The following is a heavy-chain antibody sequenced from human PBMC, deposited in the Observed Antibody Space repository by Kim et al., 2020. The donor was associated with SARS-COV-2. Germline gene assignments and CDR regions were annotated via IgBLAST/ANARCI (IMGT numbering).Heavy chain of an antibody. CDR3: ARDGIPASDYGFWFDP. CDR1: GFTFSSYA. CDR2: ISYDGSNK. J-gene: IGHJ5*02. D-gene: IGHD4-17*01. V-gene: IGHV3-30*04. Sequence: GGSLRLSCAASGFTFSSYAMHWVRQAPGKGLEWVAVISYDGSNKYYADSVKGRFTISRGNSKNTLYLQMNSLRAEDTAVYYCARDGIPASDYGFWFDPWGQGTLVTVSS.